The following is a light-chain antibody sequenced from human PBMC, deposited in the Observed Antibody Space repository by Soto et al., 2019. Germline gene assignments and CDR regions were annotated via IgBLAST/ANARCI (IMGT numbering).Light chain of an antibody. CDR3: QQYNNWPPAWT. CDR2: GAS. J-gene: IGKJ1*01. Sequence: ETVMTQSPATLSVSPGERATLSCRASQSVSSYLAWYQQKPGQSPRLLIYGASTRATGIPARFSGSGSGTQFTLTISSLQSEDFAVYYCQQYNNWPPAWTFGQGTKVDIK. CDR1: QSVSSY. V-gene: IGKV3-15*01.